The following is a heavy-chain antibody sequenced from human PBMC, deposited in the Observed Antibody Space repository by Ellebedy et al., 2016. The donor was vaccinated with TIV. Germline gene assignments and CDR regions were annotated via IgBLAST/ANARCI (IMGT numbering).Heavy chain of an antibody. Sequence: PGGSLRLSCAASGFTFSTYPMSWVRQAPGKGLEWVSIISINVGTTYYADFMKGRFTTSRDSSKNTLFLQMSSLRADDTAVYFCARRSSDFAFDSWGQGTLVTVSS. D-gene: IGHD3-22*01. CDR3: ARRSSDFAFDS. CDR1: GFTFSTYP. CDR2: ISINVGTT. J-gene: IGHJ4*02. V-gene: IGHV3-23*01.